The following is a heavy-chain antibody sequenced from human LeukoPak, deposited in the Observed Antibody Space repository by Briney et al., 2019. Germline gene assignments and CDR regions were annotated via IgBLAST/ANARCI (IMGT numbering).Heavy chain of an antibody. V-gene: IGHV4-38-2*01. CDR1: GYSISSGYY. D-gene: IGHD2-21*01. Sequence: SETLSLTCAVSGYSISSGYYWGWIRQPPGKGLEWIGSIYHSGSTYYNPSLKSRVTISVDTSKNQFSLKLSSVTAADTAVYYCARRSSDIVDMDYMDVWGKGTTVTVSS. CDR3: ARRSSDIVDMDYMDV. J-gene: IGHJ6*03. CDR2: IYHSGST.